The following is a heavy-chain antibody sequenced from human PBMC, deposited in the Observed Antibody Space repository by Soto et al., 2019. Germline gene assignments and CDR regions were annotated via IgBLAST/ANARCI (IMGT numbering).Heavy chain of an antibody. CDR2: ISYDGSNK. V-gene: IGHV3-30*18. Sequence: QVPLVESGGGVVQPGRSLRLSCAASGFTFSSYGMHWVRQAPGKGLEWVAVISYDGSNKYYADSVKGRFTISRDNSKNTLYLQMNSLRAEDTAVYYCAKDLGLRFLEWSVYYYYGMDVWGQGTTVTVSS. J-gene: IGHJ6*02. CDR3: AKDLGLRFLEWSVYYYYGMDV. CDR1: GFTFSSYG. D-gene: IGHD3-3*01.